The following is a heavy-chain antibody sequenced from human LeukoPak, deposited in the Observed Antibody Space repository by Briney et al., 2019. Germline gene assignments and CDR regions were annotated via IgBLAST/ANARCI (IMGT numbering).Heavy chain of an antibody. J-gene: IGHJ4*02. D-gene: IGHD4-11*01. V-gene: IGHV3-23*01. CDR1: GFTFSSYV. CDR2: ISGSGGST. CDR3: AKVTVITYRGFDY. Sequence: GGSLRLSCAASGFTFSSYVMSWVRQAPGKGLEWVSAISGSGGSTYYADSVKGRFTISRDNSKNTLYLQMNSLRAEDTAVYYCAKVTVITYRGFDYWGQGTLVTVSS.